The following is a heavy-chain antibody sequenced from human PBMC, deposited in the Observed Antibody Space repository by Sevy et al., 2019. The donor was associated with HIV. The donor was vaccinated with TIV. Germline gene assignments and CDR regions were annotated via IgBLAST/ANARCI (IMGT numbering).Heavy chain of an antibody. D-gene: IGHD3-3*01. Sequence: GGSLRLSCAASGFSFSSYAMSWVRQTPGKGLQWVSVISGSGGSTYYADSVKGRFTIFRDNSRNTVYLQMNSLRAEDTAVYYCARRPDLGVVILTGVLDVWGQGTTVPVSS. V-gene: IGHV3-23*01. CDR3: ARRPDLGVVILTGVLDV. CDR1: GFSFSSYA. J-gene: IGHJ6*02. CDR2: ISGSGGST.